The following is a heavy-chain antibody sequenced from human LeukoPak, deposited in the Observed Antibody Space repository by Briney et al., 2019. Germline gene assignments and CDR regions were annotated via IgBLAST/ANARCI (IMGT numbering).Heavy chain of an antibody. J-gene: IGHJ4*02. D-gene: IGHD6-19*01. CDR2: ISETSIYI. CDR1: GFTFSSYT. V-gene: IGHV3-21*01. Sequence: NPGGSLRLSCAGSGFTFSSYTMNWVRHAPGKGLEWVSSISETSIYINYADSVKGRFTISRDNAKYSLYLQMTSLRAEDTAVYYCARGWAGNYWGQGTLVTVSS. CDR3: ARGWAGNY.